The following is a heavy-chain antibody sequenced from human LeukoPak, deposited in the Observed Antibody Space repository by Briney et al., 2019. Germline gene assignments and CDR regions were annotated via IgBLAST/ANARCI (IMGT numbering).Heavy chain of an antibody. J-gene: IGHJ4*02. CDR1: GGSISSYY. D-gene: IGHD6-6*01. Sequence: SGTLSLTCTVSGGSISSYYWSWIRQPPGKGLEWIGYIYYSGSTNYNPSLKSRATISVDTSKNQFSLKLSSVTAADTAVYYCARVEYSSSPMFDYWGQGTLVTVSS. CDR2: IYYSGST. V-gene: IGHV4-59*01. CDR3: ARVEYSSSPMFDY.